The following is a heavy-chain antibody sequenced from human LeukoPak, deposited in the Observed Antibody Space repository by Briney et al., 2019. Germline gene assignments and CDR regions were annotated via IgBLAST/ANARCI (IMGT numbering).Heavy chain of an antibody. CDR2: TYYRSKWYN. D-gene: IGHD5-18*01. CDR1: GDSVSSNSAA. Sequence: SQTLSLTCAISGDSVSSNSAAWNWIRQSPSRGLEWLGRTYYRSKWYNDYAVSVKSRITINPDTSKNQFSLQLNSVTPEDTAVYYCARAHVDTAIDGLDDAFDIWGQGTMVTVSS. CDR3: ARAHVDTAIDGLDDAFDI. V-gene: IGHV6-1*01. J-gene: IGHJ3*02.